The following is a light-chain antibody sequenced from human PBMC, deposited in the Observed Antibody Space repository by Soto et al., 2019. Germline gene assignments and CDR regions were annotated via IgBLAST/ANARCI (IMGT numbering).Light chain of an antibody. V-gene: IGLV3-21*02. CDR2: DDR. Sequence: SYELTQPPSVSVAPGQTARISCGGDNIGTKSVHWYQQRPGQAPVLVVFDDRARPSEIPERFSGSNSGNTATLTISRVEAGDAADYYCQVWDTVSDHVFFGGGTKVTVL. J-gene: IGLJ2*01. CDR3: QVWDTVSDHVF. CDR1: NIGTKS.